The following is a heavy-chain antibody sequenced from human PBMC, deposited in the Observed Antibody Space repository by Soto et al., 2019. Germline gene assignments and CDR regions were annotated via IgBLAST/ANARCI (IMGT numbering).Heavy chain of an antibody. CDR2: INPNGDST. CDR3: ARGLGLGDC. D-gene: IGHD3-9*01. J-gene: IGHJ4*02. V-gene: IGHV1-46*01. Sequence: QVQLVQSGAEVKKPGASVKVSCKASGYTFSSYYIHWVRQAPGQGLEWIGIINPNGDSTNYAQNCKGRLTVTRDTSTATVYIDLSALTSDDTAMYYCARGLGLGDCWGQGTLVTVSS. CDR1: GYTFSSYY.